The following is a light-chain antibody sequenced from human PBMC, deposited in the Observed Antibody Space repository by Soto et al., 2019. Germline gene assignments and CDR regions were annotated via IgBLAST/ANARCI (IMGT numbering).Light chain of an antibody. Sequence: QSVLTQPPSASGSPGQSVTISCTGTGSDVGGYNFVSWYQQHPGKAPKVMIYEVSKRPSGVPDRFSGSKSGNTASLTVSGLQAEDEAHYYCSSYAGSNNLVFGGGTKVTVL. CDR3: SSYAGSNNLV. V-gene: IGLV2-8*01. CDR2: EVS. CDR1: GSDVGGYNF. J-gene: IGLJ2*01.